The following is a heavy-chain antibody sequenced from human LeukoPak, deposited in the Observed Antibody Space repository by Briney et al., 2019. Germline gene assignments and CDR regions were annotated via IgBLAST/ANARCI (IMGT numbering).Heavy chain of an antibody. CDR1: GFTFRNYA. CDR3: AKENFWSGYYYYFDY. J-gene: IGHJ4*02. D-gene: IGHD3-3*01. Sequence: GGSLRLSCAASGFTFRNYAMSWVRQAPGKGLEWVSVISDSGGSTYYADSVKGRFTISRDNSKNTLYLQMNSLRAEDTAVYYCAKENFWSGYYYYFDYWGQGTLVTVSS. V-gene: IGHV3-23*01. CDR2: ISDSGGST.